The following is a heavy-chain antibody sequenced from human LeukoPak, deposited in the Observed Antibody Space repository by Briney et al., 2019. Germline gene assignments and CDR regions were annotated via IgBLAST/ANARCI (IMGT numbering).Heavy chain of an antibody. J-gene: IGHJ4*02. V-gene: IGHV3-64*01. CDR1: GFTFSSYA. D-gene: IGHD2-21*02. Sequence: GGSLRLSCAASGFTFSSYAMHWVRQAPGKGLEYVSAISSNGGSTYYANSVKGRFTISRDNSKNTLYLQMGSLRAEDTAVYYCARARGHKYCGGDCYPDYWGQGTLVTVSS. CDR3: ARARGHKYCGGDCYPDY. CDR2: ISSNGGST.